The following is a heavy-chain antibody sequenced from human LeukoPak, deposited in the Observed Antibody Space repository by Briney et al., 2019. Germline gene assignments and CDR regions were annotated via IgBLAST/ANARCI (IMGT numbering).Heavy chain of an antibody. V-gene: IGHV4-59*01. CDR3: ARGSSSWYIPQDY. J-gene: IGHJ4*02. CDR1: GGSISPYY. CDR2: IYYGGST. Sequence: PSETLSLTCSISGGSISPYYWTWVRQSPGKGLEWIGYIYYGGSTNYNPSLKSRVTISIDTSEPQFSLRLTSVTAADTAVYYCARGSSSWYIPQDYWGQGALVTVSS. D-gene: IGHD6-13*01.